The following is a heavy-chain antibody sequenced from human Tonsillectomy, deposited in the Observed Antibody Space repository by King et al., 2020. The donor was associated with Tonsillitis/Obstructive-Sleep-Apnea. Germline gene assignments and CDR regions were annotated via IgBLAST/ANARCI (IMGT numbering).Heavy chain of an antibody. CDR2: IYYSGST. J-gene: IGHJ4*02. CDR1: GGSISSYY. D-gene: IGHD2-15*01. CDR3: ARARGYCSGGSCYGGFFDY. V-gene: IGHV4-59*01. Sequence: PLQESGPGLVKPSETLSLTCTVSGGSISSYYWSWIRQPPGKGLEWIGYIYYSGSTNYNPSLKSRVTISVDTSKNQFSLKLSSVTAADTAVYYCARARGYCSGGSCYGGFFDYWGQGTLVTVSS.